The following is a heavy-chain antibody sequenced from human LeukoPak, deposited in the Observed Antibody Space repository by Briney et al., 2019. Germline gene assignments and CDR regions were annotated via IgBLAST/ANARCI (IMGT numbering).Heavy chain of an antibody. D-gene: IGHD3-3*01. CDR2: IIPIFGTA. CDR3: ARDDGRYDFWSGYYSGYGMDV. CDR1: GGTFSSYA. Sequence: SVKVSCKASGGTFSSYAISWVRQAPGQGLGWMGGIIPIFGTANYAQKFEGRVTITADESTSTAYMELSSLRSEDTAVYYCARDDGRYDFWSGYYSGYGMDVWGQGTTVTVSS. J-gene: IGHJ6*02. V-gene: IGHV1-69*13.